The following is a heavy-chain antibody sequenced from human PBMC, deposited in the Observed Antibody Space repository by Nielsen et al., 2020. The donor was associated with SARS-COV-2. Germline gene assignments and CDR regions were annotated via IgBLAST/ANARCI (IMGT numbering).Heavy chain of an antibody. CDR1: GFTFSDYY. J-gene: IGHJ3*02. Sequence: GSLRLSCAASGFTFSDYYMSWIRQAPGKGLEWIGEINHSGSTNYNPSLKSRVTISVDTSKNQFSLKLSSVTAADTAVYYCARAIGDSSGYYYFLAFDIWGQGTMVTVSS. CDR3: ARAIGDSSGYYYFLAFDI. V-gene: IGHV4-34*01. D-gene: IGHD3-22*01. CDR2: INHSGST.